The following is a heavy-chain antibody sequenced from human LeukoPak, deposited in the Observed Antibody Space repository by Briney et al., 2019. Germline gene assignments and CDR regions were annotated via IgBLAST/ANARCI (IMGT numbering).Heavy chain of an antibody. CDR1: GFTVGSNY. D-gene: IGHD4-17*01. CDR2: IYSGGST. J-gene: IGHJ3*02. Sequence: PGGSLRLSCAAPGFTVGSNYMSWVRQAPGKGLEWVSVIYSGGSTYYADSVKGRFTISRDNSKNTLYLQMNSLRAEDTAVYYCARASDYGNAFDIWGQGTMVTVSS. CDR3: ARASDYGNAFDI. V-gene: IGHV3-53*01.